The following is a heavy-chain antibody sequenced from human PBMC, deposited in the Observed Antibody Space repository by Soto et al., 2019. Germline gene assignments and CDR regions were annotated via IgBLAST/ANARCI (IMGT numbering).Heavy chain of an antibody. CDR2: ISGSGGST. CDR1: GFTFSSYA. Sequence: GGSLRLSCAASGFTFSSYAMSWVRQAPGKGLEWVSAISGSGGSTYYADSVKGRFTISRDNSKNTLYLQMNSLRAEDTAVYYCAKDDRGYYYDSSGYYPYYYYGLDFWGQGTTVTVSS. CDR3: AKDDRGYYYDSSGYYPYYYYGLDF. D-gene: IGHD3-22*01. V-gene: IGHV3-23*01. J-gene: IGHJ6*02.